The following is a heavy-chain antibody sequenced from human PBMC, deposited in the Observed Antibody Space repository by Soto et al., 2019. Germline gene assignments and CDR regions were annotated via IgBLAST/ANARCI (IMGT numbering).Heavy chain of an antibody. Sequence: GGSLRLSCAASGFTFSSYAMSWVRRAPGKGLEWVSAISGSGGSTYYADSVKGRFTISRDNSKNTLYLQMNSLRAEDTAVYYCAKDYRGEWELLLIGYCGQGTLVTVSS. D-gene: IGHD1-26*01. CDR2: ISGSGGST. V-gene: IGHV3-23*01. CDR1: GFTFSSYA. J-gene: IGHJ4*02. CDR3: AKDYRGEWELLLIGY.